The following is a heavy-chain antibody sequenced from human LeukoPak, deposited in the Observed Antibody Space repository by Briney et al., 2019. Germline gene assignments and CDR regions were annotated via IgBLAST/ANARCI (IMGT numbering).Heavy chain of an antibody. CDR2: IKQDGSEK. CDR1: GFTYSSYW. CDR3: ARWRGAQSEMDS. Sequence: GGSLRLSCAASGFTYSSYWMSWVRQAPGKGLEWVANIKQDGSEKNYMDSVKGRFTISRDNGKNSVYLQMNSLRVDDTAVYYCARWRGAQSEMDSWGQGTLVTVSS. J-gene: IGHJ4*02. D-gene: IGHD3-3*01. V-gene: IGHV3-7*01.